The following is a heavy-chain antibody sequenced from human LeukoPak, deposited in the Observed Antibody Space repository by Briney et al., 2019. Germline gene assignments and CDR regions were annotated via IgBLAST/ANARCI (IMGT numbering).Heavy chain of an antibody. CDR1: GFTFSSYS. J-gene: IGHJ4*02. CDR2: ISSSSSDI. D-gene: IGHD6-19*01. CDR3: ARVRWLGGQNYFFDY. Sequence: GGSLRLSCAASGFTFSSYSMNWVRQAPGKGLEWVSSISSSSSDIYYADSVRGRFTISRDNAKNSLYLQMNSLRAEDTAVYYCARVRWLGGQNYFFDYWGQGTLVTVSS. V-gene: IGHV3-21*01.